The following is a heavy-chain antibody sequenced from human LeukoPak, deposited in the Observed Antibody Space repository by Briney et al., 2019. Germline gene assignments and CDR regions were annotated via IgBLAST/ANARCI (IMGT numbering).Heavy chain of an antibody. CDR3: ARQTGSGLFILP. CDR2: IYYTGPT. CDR1: GVSISTSRYY. V-gene: IGHV4-39*01. Sequence: SETLSLTCTVSGVSISTSRYYWGWIRQPLGKGLEWIGNIYYTGPTYYNASLESRVTISLDTSKNQFFLKLSSVTAADTAMYYCARQTGSGLFILPGGQGTLVTVSS. J-gene: IGHJ4*02. D-gene: IGHD3/OR15-3a*01.